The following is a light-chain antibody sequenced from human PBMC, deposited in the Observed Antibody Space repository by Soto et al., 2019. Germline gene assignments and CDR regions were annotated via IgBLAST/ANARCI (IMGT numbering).Light chain of an antibody. CDR3: QQSYSSPIT. J-gene: IGKJ5*01. Sequence: DIQMTQSPSSLSASVGDRVTITCRASQSISSYLNWYQQKPGKAPNLLIYAASSLQSGVPSRFSASGSGTDFTLTISSLQPEDFATYYCQQSYSSPITFGQGTRLEIK. CDR2: AAS. CDR1: QSISSY. V-gene: IGKV1-39*01.